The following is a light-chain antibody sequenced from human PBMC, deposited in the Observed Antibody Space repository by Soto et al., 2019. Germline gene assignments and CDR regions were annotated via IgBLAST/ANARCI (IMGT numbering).Light chain of an antibody. CDR2: EGS. V-gene: IGLV2-23*01. J-gene: IGLJ2*01. Sequence: QSVLTQPASVSGSPGQSITISCTGTSSDVGSYNLVSWYQQHPGKAPKLMIYEGSKRPSGVSNRFSGSKSGNTASLTISGLQDEQQADNYCCSYAGSSTLVFGGGTKVTV. CDR1: SSDVGSYNL. CDR3: CSYAGSSTLV.